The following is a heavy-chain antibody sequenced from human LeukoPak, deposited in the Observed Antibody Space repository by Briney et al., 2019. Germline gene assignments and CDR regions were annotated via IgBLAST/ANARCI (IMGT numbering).Heavy chain of an antibody. D-gene: IGHD3-22*01. Sequence: GASVKVSCKASGYTFTSYGISWVRQAPGQGLEWMGWISAYNGNTNYAQKLQGKVTMTTDTSTSTAYMELRSLRSEDTAVYYCARDSDSSGYYYHVDYWGQGTLVTVSS. CDR1: GYTFTSYG. V-gene: IGHV1-18*01. CDR3: ARDSDSSGYYYHVDY. CDR2: ISAYNGNT. J-gene: IGHJ4*02.